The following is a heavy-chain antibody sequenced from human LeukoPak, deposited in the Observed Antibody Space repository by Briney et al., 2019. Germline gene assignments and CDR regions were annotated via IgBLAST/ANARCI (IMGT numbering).Heavy chain of an antibody. Sequence: GGSLRLSRAASGFTFNDYESNWVRQAPGKGLEWISYISSSGDTIYYADSVKGRFTISRDNAKMSLYLLMHSLRADDTAVYYCARVAYSSAWSANWFDPWGQGTVVTVTS. V-gene: IGHV3-48*03. D-gene: IGHD6-19*01. CDR3: ARVAYSSAWSANWFDP. CDR2: ISSSGDTI. CDR1: GFTFNDYE. J-gene: IGHJ5*02.